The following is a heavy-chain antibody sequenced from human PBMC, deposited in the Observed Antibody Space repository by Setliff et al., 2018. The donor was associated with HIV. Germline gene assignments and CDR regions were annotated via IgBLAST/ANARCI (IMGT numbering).Heavy chain of an antibody. Sequence: GASVKVSCKASGYTFTDYFIHWVRQAPGQGLEWMGWISPQNGDRKIPQRFRGRVTMTRDTSISTGYMELRGLTSDDTAVYYCARIPCSGGNCNRPPNHYYMDVWGQGTTVTVSS. V-gene: IGHV1-2*02. J-gene: IGHJ6*03. CDR2: ISPQNGDR. D-gene: IGHD6-19*01. CDR1: GYTFTDYF. CDR3: ARIPCSGGNCNRPPNHYYMDV.